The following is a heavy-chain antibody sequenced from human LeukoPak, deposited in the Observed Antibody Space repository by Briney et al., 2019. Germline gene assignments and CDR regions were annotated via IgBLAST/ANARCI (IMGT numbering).Heavy chain of an antibody. V-gene: IGHV1-18*01. CDR2: ISAYNGNT. Sequence: ASVKVSCKASGYTFTSYGISWVRQAPGQGLEWMGWISAYNGNTNYAQKLQGRVTMTTGTSTSTAYMELRSLRSDDTAVYYCARHILTGYDLDYWGQGTLVTVSS. D-gene: IGHD3-9*01. CDR3: ARHILTGYDLDY. J-gene: IGHJ4*02. CDR1: GYTFTSYG.